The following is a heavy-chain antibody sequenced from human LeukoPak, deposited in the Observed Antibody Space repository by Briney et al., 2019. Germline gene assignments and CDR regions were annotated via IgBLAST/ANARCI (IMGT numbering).Heavy chain of an antibody. V-gene: IGHV3-74*01. J-gene: IGHJ4*02. Sequence: GGSLRLSCAASGFGFSSYWMHWVRQVPGRGPLWVSYISTDGSTTNYADSVKGRFTTSRDNANNTLYLQMNSLRAEDTAVYYCLFGPGSYYTAFEYWGQGALVTVSS. CDR2: ISTDGSTT. CDR1: GFGFSSYW. CDR3: LFGPGSYYTAFEY. D-gene: IGHD3-10*01.